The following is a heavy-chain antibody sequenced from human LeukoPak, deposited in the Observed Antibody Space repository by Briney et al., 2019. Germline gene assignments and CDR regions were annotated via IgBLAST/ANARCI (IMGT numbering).Heavy chain of an antibody. Sequence: GGSLRLSCAASGFTFTNHWMHWVRQAPGKGLEWVSSISSSSSYIYYADSVKGRFTISRDNAKNSLYLQMNSLRAEDTAVYYCARDMTHYYDSSGPTFFQHWGQGTLVTVSS. V-gene: IGHV3-21*01. CDR2: ISSSSSYI. J-gene: IGHJ1*01. D-gene: IGHD3-22*01. CDR3: ARDMTHYYDSSGPTFFQH. CDR1: GFTFTNHW.